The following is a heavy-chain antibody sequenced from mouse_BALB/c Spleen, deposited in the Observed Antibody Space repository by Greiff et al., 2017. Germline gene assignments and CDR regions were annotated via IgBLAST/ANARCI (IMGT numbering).Heavy chain of an antibody. D-gene: IGHD2-10*02. CDR1: GYSITSDYA. Sequence: EVKLMESGPGLVKPSQSLSLTCTVTGYSITSDYAWNWIRQFPGNKLEWMGYISYSGSTSYNPSLKSRISITRDTSKNQFFLQLNSVTTEDTATYYCAAYLYGNYGFAYWGQGTLVTVSA. J-gene: IGHJ3*01. CDR3: AAYLYGNYGFAY. V-gene: IGHV3-2*02. CDR2: ISYSGST.